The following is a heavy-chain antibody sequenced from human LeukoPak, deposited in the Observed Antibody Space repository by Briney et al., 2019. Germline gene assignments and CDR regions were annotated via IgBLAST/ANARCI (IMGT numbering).Heavy chain of an antibody. D-gene: IGHD6-19*01. CDR1: GFTFSSYG. Sequence: GGSLRLSCAASGFTFSSYGMHWVRQAPGKGLEWVAVIWYDGSNKYYADSVKGRFTISRDNSKNTLYLQMNSLRAEDTAVYYCAKNKAEATWAIIDYWGQGTLVTVSS. J-gene: IGHJ4*02. CDR2: IWYDGSNK. V-gene: IGHV3-33*06. CDR3: AKNKAEATWAIIDY.